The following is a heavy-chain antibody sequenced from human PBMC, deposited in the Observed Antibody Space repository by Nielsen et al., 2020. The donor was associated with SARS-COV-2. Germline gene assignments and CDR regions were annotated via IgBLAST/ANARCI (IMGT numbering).Heavy chain of an antibody. V-gene: IGHV1-2*06. D-gene: IGHD1-14*01. CDR3: ARIIGMTDPFDY. CDR2: INPNSGGT. Sequence: ASVKVSCKASGYTFTDYHMHWVRQAPGQGLEWMGRINPNSGGTNYAQKFQGRVTMTRDTSISTAYMELTSLRSADTAVYYCARIIGMTDPFDYWGQGTLVTVSS. J-gene: IGHJ4*02. CDR1: GYTFTDYH.